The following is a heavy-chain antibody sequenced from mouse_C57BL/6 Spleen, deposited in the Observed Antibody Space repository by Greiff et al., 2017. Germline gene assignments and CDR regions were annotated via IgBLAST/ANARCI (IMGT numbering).Heavy chain of an antibody. CDR3: ARWDGYDEAMDD. V-gene: IGHV1-72*01. J-gene: IGHJ4*01. CDR2: IDPNSGVT. D-gene: IGHD2-2*01. CDR1: GYTFTSYW. Sequence: QVQLQQPGAELVKPGASVKLSCKASGYTFTSYWMHWVKQRPGRGLAWIGRIDPNSGVTKYNATFKSKATLTVDKPSSTAYMQLSSLTSEDSAVYDCARWDGYDEAMDDWGQGTSVTVSS.